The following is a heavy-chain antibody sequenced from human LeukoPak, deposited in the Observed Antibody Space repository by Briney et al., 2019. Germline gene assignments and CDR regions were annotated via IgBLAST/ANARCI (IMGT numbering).Heavy chain of an antibody. V-gene: IGHV4-34*01. Sequence: NPSETLSLTCAVYGGSFSGYYRSWIRQPPGKGLEWIGEINHSGSTNYNPSLKSRVTISVDTSKNQFSLKLSSVTAADTAVYYCARGLGVVVAAGKYYFDYWGQGTLVTVSS. J-gene: IGHJ4*02. CDR2: INHSGST. CDR3: ARGLGVVVAAGKYYFDY. CDR1: GGSFSGYY. D-gene: IGHD2-15*01.